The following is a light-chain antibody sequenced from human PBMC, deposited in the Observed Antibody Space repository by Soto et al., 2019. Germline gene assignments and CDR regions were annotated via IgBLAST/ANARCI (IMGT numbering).Light chain of an antibody. Sequence: EIIMTQSPATLSVSPGERVTLSCRASQSVSTNLAWYQHKSVQAPRLLIYAASSSATGVPARFSGSGSGTDFTLIISSLQSEDFAVYYCQEYSPWPPPYRFGQGTRMEIK. CDR1: QSVSTN. CDR3: QEYSPWPPPYR. CDR2: AAS. J-gene: IGKJ2*03. V-gene: IGKV3D-15*01.